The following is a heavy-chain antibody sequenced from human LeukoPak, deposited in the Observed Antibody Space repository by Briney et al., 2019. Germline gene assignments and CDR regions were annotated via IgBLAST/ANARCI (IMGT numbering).Heavy chain of an antibody. D-gene: IGHD3-22*01. J-gene: IGHJ6*03. V-gene: IGHV3-21*01. CDR1: GFTFSSYS. CDR3: ARDPYYYDSSGFFLGYYYMAV. CDR2: ISSSSSYI. Sequence: GGSLRLSCAASGFTFSSYSMNWVRQAPGKGLEWVSSISSSSSYIYYADSVKGRFTISRDNAKNSLYLQMNSLRAEDTAVYYCARDPYYYDSSGFFLGYYYMAVWGKGTTVTVSS.